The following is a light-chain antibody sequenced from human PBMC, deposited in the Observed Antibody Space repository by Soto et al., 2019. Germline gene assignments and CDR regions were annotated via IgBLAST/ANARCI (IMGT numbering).Light chain of an antibody. J-gene: IGLJ1*01. Sequence: QSVLTQPASVSGSPGQSIAISCTGSSSDVGGYKYVSWYQQHPGKATKLIIYDVSNRPSGVSDRFSGSKSGNTASLTISGLQYEDEADYYCSSYTSSNSYVFGTGTKFTVL. V-gene: IGLV2-14*03. CDR3: SSYTSSNSYV. CDR2: DVS. CDR1: SSDVGGYKY.